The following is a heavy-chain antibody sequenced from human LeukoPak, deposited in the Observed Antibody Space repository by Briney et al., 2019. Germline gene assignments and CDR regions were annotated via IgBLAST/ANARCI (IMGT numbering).Heavy chain of an antibody. CDR3: ARVGSRYCSGANCYDGF. CDR2: ISYDGSNK. D-gene: IGHD2-15*01. CDR1: GFTFSFYA. Sequence: GRSLRLSCAASGFTFSFYAMHWVRQAPGKGLEWVAVISYDGSNKYYADSVKGRFTISRDNSKNTLYLQMNNLRAEDTAIYYCARVGSRYCSGANCYDGFWGQGTLVSVPS. V-gene: IGHV3-30-3*01. J-gene: IGHJ4*02.